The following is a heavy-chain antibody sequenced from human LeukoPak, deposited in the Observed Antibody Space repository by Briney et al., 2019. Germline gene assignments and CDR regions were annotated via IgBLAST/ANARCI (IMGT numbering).Heavy chain of an antibody. D-gene: IGHD3-10*01. CDR1: GFTFNTYG. CDR3: AKDVMHFGSGWPYYMDV. V-gene: IGHV3-30*02. J-gene: IGHJ6*03. Sequence: TGGSLRLSCAASGFTFNTYGLHWVRQAPGKGLEWVAFIRYNGNDNYYTDSVKGRFTISRDNSKNTLYLQMNSLRGEDTAVYYCAKDVMHFGSGWPYYMDVWGRGTTVIISS. CDR2: IRYNGNDN.